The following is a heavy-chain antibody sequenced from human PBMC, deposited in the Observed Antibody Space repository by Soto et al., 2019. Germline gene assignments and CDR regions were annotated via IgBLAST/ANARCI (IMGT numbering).Heavy chain of an antibody. V-gene: IGHV1-2*02. CDR1: GYTFSDYY. J-gene: IGHJ4*02. CDR3: ARGPATAKPEGVDF. Sequence: ASVKVSCKASGYTFSDYYIHWVRQAPGQGLEWMGWINPNSGGTKYAPKFQGGVTMTRDTSITTAYMELSRLRSGDTAVYYCARGPATAKPEGVDFWGQGTLVTGSS. D-gene: IGHD1-1*01. CDR2: INPNSGGT.